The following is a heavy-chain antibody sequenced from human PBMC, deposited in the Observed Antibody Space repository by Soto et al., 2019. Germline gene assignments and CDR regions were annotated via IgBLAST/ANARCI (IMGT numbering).Heavy chain of an antibody. J-gene: IGHJ5*02. CDR2: IYYSGGT. CDR3: ARHIVVVPAAMVPSWFDT. CDR1: GGSISSYY. Sequence: PSETLSLTCTVSGGSISSYYWSWIRQPPGKGLEWIGYIYYSGGTNYNPSLKRRVTISVDTSKNQFSLKLSSVTAADTAVYYCARHIVVVPAAMVPSWFDTWGQGTLVT. V-gene: IGHV4-59*08. D-gene: IGHD2-2*01.